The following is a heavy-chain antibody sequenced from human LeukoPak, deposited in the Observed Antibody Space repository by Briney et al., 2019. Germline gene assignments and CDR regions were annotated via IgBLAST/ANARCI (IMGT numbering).Heavy chain of an antibody. CDR2: FDGNGPNT. CDR1: GFSFSSFA. D-gene: IGHD2-8*02. CDR3: AKPRTTGLGWAQFDY. J-gene: IGHJ4*02. V-gene: IGHV3-23*01. Sequence: GGSLRLSCAASGFSFSSFAMTWVRQAPGKGLEWVSGFDGNGPNTYYADSVKGRWTISRDNSRNTLYLEMNSLRPEDTAIYYCAKPRTTGLGWAQFDYWGQGSLVTVSS.